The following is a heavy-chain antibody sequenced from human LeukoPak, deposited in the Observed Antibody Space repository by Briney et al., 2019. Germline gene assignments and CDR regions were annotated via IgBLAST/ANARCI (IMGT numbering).Heavy chain of an antibody. CDR3: ARDKVVVAANYYYYYGMDV. D-gene: IGHD2-15*01. J-gene: IGHJ6*02. V-gene: IGHV3-30*03. CDR1: GFTFSSYG. CDR2: ISYDGSNK. Sequence: GGSLRLSCAASGFTFSSYGMHWVRQAPGKGLEWVAVISYDGSNKYYADSVKGRFTISRDNSKNTLYLQMNSLRAEDTAVYYCARDKVVVAANYYYYYGMDVWGQGTTVTVSS.